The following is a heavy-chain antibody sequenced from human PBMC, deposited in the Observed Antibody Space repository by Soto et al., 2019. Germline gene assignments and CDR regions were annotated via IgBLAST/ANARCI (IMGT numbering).Heavy chain of an antibody. J-gene: IGHJ3*02. CDR2: INHSGST. CDR3: ARDLRYCSGGSCYSDDAFDI. Sequence: PSETLSLTCAVYGGSFSGYYWSWIRQPPGKGLEWIGEINHSGSTNYNPSLKSRVTISVDTSKNQFSLKLSSVTAADTAVYYCARDLRYCSGGSCYSDDAFDIWGQGTMVTVSS. D-gene: IGHD2-15*01. V-gene: IGHV4-34*01. CDR1: GGSFSGYY.